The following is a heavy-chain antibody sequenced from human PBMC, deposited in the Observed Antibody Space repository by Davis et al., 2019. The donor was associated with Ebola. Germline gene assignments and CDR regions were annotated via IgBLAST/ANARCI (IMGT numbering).Heavy chain of an antibody. D-gene: IGHD6-19*01. Sequence: GESLKISCVASGFTFNSYGMHWVRQTPGKGLEWVAVIWYDGSNEYYVDSVKGRFIISRDNSKKTLYLQMNSLRVEDTAVYYCARVDGAVAGVIDFWGQGTLVTVSS. J-gene: IGHJ4*02. V-gene: IGHV3-33*01. CDR3: ARVDGAVAGVIDF. CDR2: IWYDGSNE. CDR1: GFTFNSYG.